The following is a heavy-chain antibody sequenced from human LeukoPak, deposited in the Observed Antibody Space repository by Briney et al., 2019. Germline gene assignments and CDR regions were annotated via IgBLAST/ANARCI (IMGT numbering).Heavy chain of an antibody. Sequence: PGGSLRLSCAASGFTFSNYAMSWVRQAPGKGLEWVSLISDNDNTTYYAESVKGRFTISRDNSKNTLYLQMNSLRAEDTAVYYCAKEEGYSSSSIYYWGQGTLVTVSS. J-gene: IGHJ4*02. CDR3: AKEEGYSSSSIYY. CDR1: GFTFSNYA. CDR2: ISDNDNTT. V-gene: IGHV3-23*01. D-gene: IGHD6-6*01.